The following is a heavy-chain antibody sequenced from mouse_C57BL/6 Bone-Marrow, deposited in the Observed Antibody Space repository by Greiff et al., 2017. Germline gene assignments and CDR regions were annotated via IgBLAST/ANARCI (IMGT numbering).Heavy chain of an antibody. D-gene: IGHD1-1*01. V-gene: IGHV3-6*01. CDR2: ISYDGSN. Sequence: EVQLKESGPGLVKPSQSLSLTCSVTGYSITSGYYWNWIRQFPGNKLEWMGYISYDGSNNYNPSLKNRISITRDTSKNQFFLKLNSVTTEDTATYYCAGTVRDWFAYWGQGTLVTVSA. CDR3: AGTVRDWFAY. J-gene: IGHJ3*01. CDR1: GYSITSGYY.